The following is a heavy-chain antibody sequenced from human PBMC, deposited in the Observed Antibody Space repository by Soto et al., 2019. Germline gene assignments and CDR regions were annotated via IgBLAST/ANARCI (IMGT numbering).Heavy chain of an antibody. J-gene: IGHJ5*02. D-gene: IGHD6-13*01. CDR1: GGSISSSSYY. Sequence: SETLSLTCTVSGGSISSSSYYWGWIRQPPGKGLEWIGSIYYSGSTYYNPSLKSRVTISVDTSKNQFSLKLSSVTAADTAVYYCARHSAAAGIRCFDPWGQGTLVTVS. CDR3: ARHSAAAGIRCFDP. CDR2: IYYSGST. V-gene: IGHV4-39*01.